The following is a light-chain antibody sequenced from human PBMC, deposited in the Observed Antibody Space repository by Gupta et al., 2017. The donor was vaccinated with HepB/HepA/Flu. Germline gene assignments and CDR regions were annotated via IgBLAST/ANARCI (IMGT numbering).Light chain of an antibody. V-gene: IGKV3-20*01. CDR1: QSIRSNL. Sequence: EIVLTQSPGTRSLSPGERDNLSCRASQSIRSNLLVWYQQKRGQAPRLLIYDASKRATGIPERFSGSGYGTEFTLTIRLLEPEGFAVYYCQHEDISPIAFGQGTPLEIK. CDR2: DAS. J-gene: IGKJ5*01. CDR3: QHEDISPIA.